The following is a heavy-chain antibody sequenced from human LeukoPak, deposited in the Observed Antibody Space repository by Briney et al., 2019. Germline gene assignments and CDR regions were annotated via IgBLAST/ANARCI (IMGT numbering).Heavy chain of an antibody. CDR2: ISGSGDST. Sequence: GGSLRLSCAASGFTFSSYAMSWVRQAPGKGLEWVSGISGSGDSTYYADSVKGRFTISRDNSENTLYLQMNSLRAEDTAVYYCAKDRGYSGYGNFDYWGQGTLVTVSS. D-gene: IGHD5-12*01. V-gene: IGHV3-23*01. CDR1: GFTFSSYA. CDR3: AKDRGYSGYGNFDY. J-gene: IGHJ4*02.